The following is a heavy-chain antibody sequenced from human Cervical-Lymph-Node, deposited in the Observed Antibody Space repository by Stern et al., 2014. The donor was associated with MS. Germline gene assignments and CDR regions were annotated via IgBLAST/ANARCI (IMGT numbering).Heavy chain of an antibody. V-gene: IGHV3-30*04. D-gene: IGHD6-13*01. Sequence: VQLVESGGRVVQPGRSLRLSCAASGIAFSGYAMHWVRRAPGTGLEWVAFISYDGTSIYYTDSVRGRFTISRDNSKTTLYLQLSSLRPEDTAVYYCARQDQRLVTFDNWGQGTLVTVSS. CDR3: ARQDQRLVTFDN. J-gene: IGHJ4*02. CDR2: ISYDGTSI. CDR1: GIAFSGYA.